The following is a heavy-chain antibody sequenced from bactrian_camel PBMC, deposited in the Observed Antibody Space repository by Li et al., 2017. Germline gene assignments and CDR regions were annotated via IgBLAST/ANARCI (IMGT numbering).Heavy chain of an antibody. Sequence: HVQLVESGGGLVQPGGSLRLSCEASGFTVSRYYMSWVRQAPGKEREGVAHIDDDGSTTYADSLKGRFTISRDNAKMTLYLQMNSLKSEDTALYYCAAGPWYTDEYLYWGQGTQVTVS. CDR2: IDDDGST. CDR3: AAGPWYTDEYLY. D-gene: IGHD6*01. CDR1: GFTVSRYY. J-gene: IGHJ4*01. V-gene: IGHV3S1*01.